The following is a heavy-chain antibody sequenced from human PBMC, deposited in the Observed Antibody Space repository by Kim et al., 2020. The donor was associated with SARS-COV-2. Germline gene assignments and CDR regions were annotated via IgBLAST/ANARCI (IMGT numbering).Heavy chain of an antibody. CDR3: VKAAMREY. CDR2: IKCQGGRT. V-gene: IGHV3-23*01. CDR1: GFNFSTFA. J-gene: IGHJ4*02. Sequence: GGSLRLSCVASGFNFSTFAMHWVRQAPGKGLKWVAVIKCQGGRTYYADSVKGRFTISRDSSKNTLFLQMNRLSNDDTAVFYCVKAAMREYWGQGLLVT.